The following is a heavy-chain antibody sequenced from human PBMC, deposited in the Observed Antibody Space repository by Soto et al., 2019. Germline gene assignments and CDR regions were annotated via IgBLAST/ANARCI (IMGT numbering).Heavy chain of an antibody. CDR3: ARVGSGNDAFDI. D-gene: IGHD1-1*01. V-gene: IGHV4-31*03. CDR2: IYYSGST. Sequence: PSETLSLTCTVSGGSISSGGYYWSWIRQHPGKGLEWIGYIYYSGSTYYNPSLKSRVTISVDTSKNQFSLKLSSVTAADTAVYYCARVGSGNDAFDIWGQGIMVTVSS. CDR1: GGSISSGGYY. J-gene: IGHJ3*02.